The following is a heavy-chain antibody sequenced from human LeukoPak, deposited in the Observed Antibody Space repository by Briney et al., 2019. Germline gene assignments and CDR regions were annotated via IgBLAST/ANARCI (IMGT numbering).Heavy chain of an antibody. CDR3: ARAYYDFWSGLGRYYMDV. J-gene: IGHJ6*03. V-gene: IGHV4-34*01. Sequence: SETLSLTCAVYGGSFSDYYWTWIRQPPRKGLEWIGEINHSGSTNYNPSLKSRVTISVDTSKNQFSLKLSSVTAADTAVYYCARAYYDFWSGLGRYYMDVWGKGTTVTVSS. D-gene: IGHD3-3*01. CDR1: GGSFSDYY. CDR2: INHSGST.